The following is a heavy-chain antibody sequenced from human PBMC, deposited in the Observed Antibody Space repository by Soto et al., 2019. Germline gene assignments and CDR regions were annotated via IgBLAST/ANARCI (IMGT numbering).Heavy chain of an antibody. CDR1: GFTFSSYW. J-gene: IGHJ6*03. Sequence: GGSLRLSCAASGFTFSSYWMSWVRQAPGKGLEWVANIKQDGSEKYYVDSVKGRFTISRDNAKNSLYLQMNSLRAEDTAVYYWARDRNYDILTGYYYYYYMDVWGKGTTVTVSS. V-gene: IGHV3-7*01. CDR2: IKQDGSEK. D-gene: IGHD3-9*01. CDR3: ARDRNYDILTGYYYYYYMDV.